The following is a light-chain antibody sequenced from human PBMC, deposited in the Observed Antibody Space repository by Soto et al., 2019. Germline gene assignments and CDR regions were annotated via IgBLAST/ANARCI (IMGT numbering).Light chain of an antibody. CDR2: DAS. V-gene: IGKV3-11*01. CDR3: QQRGSWPAT. Sequence: TQSPSILSLSPVERAPLSCRASQSVNNFFAWYQQKPGQAPRLLIYDASYRAPGIPARFSGSGSGTDFTLTISSLEAEDSAVYYCQQRGSWPATFGPGTKVDVK. CDR1: QSVNNF. J-gene: IGKJ3*01.